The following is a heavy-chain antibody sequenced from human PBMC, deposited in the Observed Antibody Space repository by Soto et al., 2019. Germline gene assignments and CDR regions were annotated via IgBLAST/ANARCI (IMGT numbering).Heavy chain of an antibody. V-gene: IGHV3-15*01. CDR2: IKKKVDGATT. Sequence: EVQLAESGGGLVKPGGSLRVFCAASGFNISNVWMTWVRQAPGKGLEWVGRIKKKVDGATTEYAAPVKGRFSISRDDSKNTLYLQMISLKTEDTGVYFCTTTYASSWMGDWYFDLWGRGTLVTVSS. D-gene: IGHD6-13*01. CDR3: TTTYASSWMGDWYFDL. CDR1: GFNISNVW. J-gene: IGHJ2*01.